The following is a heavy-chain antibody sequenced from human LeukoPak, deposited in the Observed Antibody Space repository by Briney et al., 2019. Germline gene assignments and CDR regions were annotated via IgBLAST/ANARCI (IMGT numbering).Heavy chain of an antibody. CDR3: ARAFTVTALITTYYFDY. Sequence: SETLSLTCAVYGGSFSGYYWSWIRQPPGKGLEWIGEINHSGSTNYNPSLKSRVTISVDTSKNQFSLKLSSVTAADTAVYYCARAFTVTALITTYYFDYWGQGTLVTVSS. V-gene: IGHV4-34*01. J-gene: IGHJ4*02. CDR1: GGSFSGYY. CDR2: INHSGST. D-gene: IGHD4-17*01.